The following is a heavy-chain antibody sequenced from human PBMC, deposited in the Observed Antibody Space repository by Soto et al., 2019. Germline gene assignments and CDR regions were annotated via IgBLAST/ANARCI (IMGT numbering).Heavy chain of an antibody. CDR3: ARVRGSVYYYYGMDV. CDR2: INHSGST. V-gene: IGHV4-34*01. J-gene: IGHJ6*02. D-gene: IGHD3-16*01. CDR1: GGSFSGYY. Sequence: SETLSLTCAVYGGSFSGYYWSWIRQPPGKGLEWIGEINHSGSTNYNPSLKSRVTISVDTSKNQFSLKLSSVTAADTAVYYCARVRGSVYYYYGMDVWGQGTTVTVSS.